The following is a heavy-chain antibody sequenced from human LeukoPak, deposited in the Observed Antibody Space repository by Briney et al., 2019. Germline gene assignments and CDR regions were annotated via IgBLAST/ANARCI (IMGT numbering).Heavy chain of an antibody. J-gene: IGHJ4*02. CDR1: GFTFSSYA. D-gene: IGHD3-22*01. Sequence: AGGSLRLSCAASGFTFSSYAMHWVRQAPGKGLEWVAVISYDGSNKYYADSVKGRFTISRDNSKNTLYLQMNSLRAEDTAVYYCARLKIWPYDSSGYHLDYWGQGTLVTVSS. CDR3: ARLKIWPYDSSGYHLDY. V-gene: IGHV3-30*14. CDR2: ISYDGSNK.